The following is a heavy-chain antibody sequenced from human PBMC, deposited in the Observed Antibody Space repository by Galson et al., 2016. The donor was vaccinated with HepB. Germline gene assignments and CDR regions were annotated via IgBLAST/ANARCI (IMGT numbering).Heavy chain of an antibody. D-gene: IGHD2-21*02. CDR1: GFTFNRYD. CDR3: AKKGPRGWGPWDGLDV. CDR2: IGTAGDP. Sequence: SLRLSCAASGFTFNRYDMHWVRQATGKGLEWVSGIGTAGDPFYPGSVKGRFTISRENAKNSFYLQMNSLRSEDTAIYYCAKKGPRGWGPWDGLDVWGQGTMVTVSS. J-gene: IGHJ3*01. V-gene: IGHV3-13*05.